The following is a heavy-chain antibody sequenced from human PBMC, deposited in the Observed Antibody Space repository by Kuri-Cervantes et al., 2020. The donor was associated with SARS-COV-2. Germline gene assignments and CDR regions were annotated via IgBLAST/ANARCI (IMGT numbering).Heavy chain of an antibody. J-gene: IGHJ3*02. Sequence: GESLKISCAASGFTFSSYAMHWVRQAPGKGLEWVAVISYDGSNKYYADSVKGRFTISSDNSKNTLYLQMNSLRAEDTAVYYCARDRVVEAFDIWGQGTMVTVSS. CDR1: GFTFSSYA. V-gene: IGHV3-30-3*01. CDR2: ISYDGSNK. D-gene: IGHD2-15*01. CDR3: ARDRVVEAFDI.